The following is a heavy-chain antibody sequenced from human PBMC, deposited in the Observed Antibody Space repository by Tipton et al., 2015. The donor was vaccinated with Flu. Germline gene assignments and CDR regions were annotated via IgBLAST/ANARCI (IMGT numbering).Heavy chain of an antibody. D-gene: IGHD3-10*01. V-gene: IGHV3-21*01. CDR1: GFTFSSYS. Sequence: SLRLSCAASGFTFSSYSMDWVRQAPGKGLEWVSSISSSSSYIYYADSVKGRFTISRDNAKNSLYLQMNSLRAEDTAVYYCASSYGSESYYYYGMDVWSQGTTVTVSS. J-gene: IGHJ6*02. CDR2: ISSSSSYI. CDR3: ASSYGSESYYYYGMDV.